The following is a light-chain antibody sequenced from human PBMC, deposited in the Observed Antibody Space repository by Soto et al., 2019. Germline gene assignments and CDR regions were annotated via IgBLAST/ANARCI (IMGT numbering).Light chain of an antibody. J-gene: IGKJ2*01. CDR1: QSVTTNQ. Sequence: IGLTQTPGTLSLSPGERATLSCRASQSVTTNQLAWFQQKPGQAPRLLIYDASGRATGIPDRFSGSGSGTDFTLTISRLEPEDFAVYYCQQYGSSFLTFGQGTKLEIK. CDR3: QQYGSSFLT. V-gene: IGKV3-20*01. CDR2: DAS.